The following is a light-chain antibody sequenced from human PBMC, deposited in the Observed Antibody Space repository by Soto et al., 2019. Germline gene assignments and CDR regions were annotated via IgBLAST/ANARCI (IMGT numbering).Light chain of an antibody. CDR2: SAS. CDR1: QSVSTY. V-gene: IGKV3-15*01. Sequence: EIVMTQSPATLSVSPGERATLSCRASQSVSTYLAWYQQKPGQAPRLLIYSASTRATGIAARFSGGGSGTEFTLTISSLQSEDFAVYICQQYNDWPPRWTFGQGTKVEIK. J-gene: IGKJ1*01. CDR3: QQYNDWPPRWT.